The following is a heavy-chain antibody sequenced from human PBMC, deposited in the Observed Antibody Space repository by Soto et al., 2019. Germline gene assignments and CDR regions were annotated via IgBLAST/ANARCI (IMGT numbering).Heavy chain of an antibody. CDR1: GGSVSGHY. V-gene: IGHV4-59*02. CDR3: ARANYDLLTGTHAFDI. Sequence: SETLSLTCTVSGGSVSGHYWTWIRQTPGGGLEWIGYIYYTGSTNYNPSLKSRVTISIGTSKSQFSLKLRSVTAADTAMYYCARANYDLLTGTHAFDIWGQGTMVTVS. J-gene: IGHJ3*02. CDR2: IYYTGST. D-gene: IGHD3-9*01.